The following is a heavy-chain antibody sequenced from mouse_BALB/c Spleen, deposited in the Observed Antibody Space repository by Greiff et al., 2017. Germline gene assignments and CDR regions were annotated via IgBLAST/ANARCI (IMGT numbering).Heavy chain of an antibody. CDR1: GYTFTDYA. J-gene: IGHJ4*01. Sequence: QLQQSGAELVRPGVSVKISCKGSGYTFTDYAMHWVKQSHAKSLEWIGVISTYYGDASYNQKFKGKATMTVDKSSSTAYMELARLTSEDSAIYYCARDTTVRYAMDYWGQGTSVTVSS. CDR2: ISTYYGDA. V-gene: IGHV1S137*01. CDR3: ARDTTVRYAMDY. D-gene: IGHD1-1*01.